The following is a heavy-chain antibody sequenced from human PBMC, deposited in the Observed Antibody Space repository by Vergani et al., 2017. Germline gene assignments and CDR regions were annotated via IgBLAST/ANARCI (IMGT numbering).Heavy chain of an antibody. CDR2: IYYSGST. V-gene: IGHV4-39*01. Sequence: QLQLQESGPGLVKPSETLSLTCTVSGGSISSSSYYWGWIRQPPGKGLEWIGSIYYSGSTYYNPSLKSRVTISVDTSKNQFSLKLSSVTAADTAVYYCARPSLTATRGPGGYNYFGAFDIWGQGTMVTVSA. CDR1: GGSISSSSYY. D-gene: IGHD5-24*01. J-gene: IGHJ3*02. CDR3: ARPSLTATRGPGGYNYFGAFDI.